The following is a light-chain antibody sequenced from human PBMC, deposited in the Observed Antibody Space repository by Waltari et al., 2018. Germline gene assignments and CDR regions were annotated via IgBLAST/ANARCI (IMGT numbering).Light chain of an antibody. J-gene: IGLJ2*01. CDR2: DVT. CDR3: SSYTSSSTLVV. CDR1: SSDVGGYNY. V-gene: IGLV2-14*03. Sequence: QSALTQPASVSGSPGQSITISCTGTSSDVGGYNYVSRYQQTPGKAPKLIIYDVTNRPSGFSNRFSGSKSGNTASLTISGLQAEDEAHYYCSSYTSSSTLVVFGGGTKLTVL.